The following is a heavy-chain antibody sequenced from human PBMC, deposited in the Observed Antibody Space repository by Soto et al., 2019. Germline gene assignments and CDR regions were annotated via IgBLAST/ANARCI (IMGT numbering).Heavy chain of an antibody. CDR1: GYPVTAYY. Sequence: QLHLVQSGAVVKKPGASVTVSCSASGYPVTAYYMHWVRQAPGRGLEWMGGINPATGAAKYTQTFQGRVPLDRGQAPRTGFQGPGGPTSGDPGGFLCAGRGGVGVAGSAAFDMWGQGTLVTVSS. D-gene: IGHD3-3*01. J-gene: IGHJ3*02. CDR3: AGRGGVGVAGSAAFDM. CDR2: INPATGAA. V-gene: IGHV1-2*02.